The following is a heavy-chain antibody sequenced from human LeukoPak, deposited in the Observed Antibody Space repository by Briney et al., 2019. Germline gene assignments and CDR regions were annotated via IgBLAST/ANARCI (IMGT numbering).Heavy chain of an antibody. Sequence: GGSLRLSGAASGFTLRSYAMSRVRQAPGKGLEWVSGISGSGGSTYYADSVKGRFTISRDNSKNTLYLQMNSLRAEDTAVYYCAKDIAVAGSYYFDYWGQGTLVTVSS. J-gene: IGHJ4*02. CDR3: AKDIAVAGSYYFDY. V-gene: IGHV3-23*01. CDR2: ISGSGGST. D-gene: IGHD6-19*01. CDR1: GFTLRSYA.